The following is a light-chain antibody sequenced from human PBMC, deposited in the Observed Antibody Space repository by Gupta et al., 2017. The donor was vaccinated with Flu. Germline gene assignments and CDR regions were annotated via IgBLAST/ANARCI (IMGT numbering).Light chain of an antibody. J-gene: IGLJ1*01. CDR1: SSDAGSYNL. Sequence: QSALSQPASVSGSPGQSITISCPGTSSDAGSYNLVSWYQQHPGKAPKLMIYEGSKRPSGVSNRFSGSKSGNTASLTISGLQAEDEADYYCCSYAGSSTYVFGTGTKVTVL. CDR3: CSYAGSSTYV. V-gene: IGLV2-23*01. CDR2: EGS.